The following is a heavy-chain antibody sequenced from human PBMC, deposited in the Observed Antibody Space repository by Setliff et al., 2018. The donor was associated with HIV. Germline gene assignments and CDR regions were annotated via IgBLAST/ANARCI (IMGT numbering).Heavy chain of an antibody. Sequence: SETLSLTCTVSGGSINPYYWIWIRQPPGKGLEWIGEINHSGSTNYNMSLWSRVTISLDASRNQFSLELISVTAADTAVYYCAGGPGTTSIDYWAQGTLVTVSS. CDR1: GGSINPYY. D-gene: IGHD1-26*01. V-gene: IGHV4-34*01. J-gene: IGHJ4*02. CDR3: AGGPGTTSIDY. CDR2: INHSGST.